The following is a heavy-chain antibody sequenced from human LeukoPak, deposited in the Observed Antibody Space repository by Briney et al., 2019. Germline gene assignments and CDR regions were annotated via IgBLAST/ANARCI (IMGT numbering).Heavy chain of an antibody. CDR1: GFTFSAYG. J-gene: IGHJ4*02. CDR2: ISYDGSNK. D-gene: IGHD6-19*01. CDR3: AKELTRPNRPVAGLNY. V-gene: IGHV3-30*18. Sequence: GGSLRLSCAASGFTFSAYGMHWVRQAPGKGLEWVAIISYDGSNKYYPDSVKGRFTISRDDSKNSLYLQMNSLRTEDTAVYYCAKELTRPNRPVAGLNYWGQGTLVTVSS.